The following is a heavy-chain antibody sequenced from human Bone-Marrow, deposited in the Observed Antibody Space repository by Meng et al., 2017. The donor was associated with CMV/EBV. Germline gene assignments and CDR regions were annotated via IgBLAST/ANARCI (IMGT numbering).Heavy chain of an antibody. V-gene: IGHV4-31*02. D-gene: IGHD3-10*01. CDR3: ARDGDGERYYDL. CDR1: GCSISSGGYY. J-gene: IGHJ2*01. Sequence: VSGCSISSGGYYWSWIRQHPGKGLEWIGYIYYSGSTYYNPSLKSRVTISVDTSKNEFSLKLSSVTAADTAVYYCARDGDGERYYDLWGRGILVTVSS. CDR2: IYYSGST.